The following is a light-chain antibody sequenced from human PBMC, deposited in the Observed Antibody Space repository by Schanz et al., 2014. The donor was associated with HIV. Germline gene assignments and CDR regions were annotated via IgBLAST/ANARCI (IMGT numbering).Light chain of an antibody. Sequence: QSALTQPASVSGSPGQSITISCTGTSSNVGGYDYVSWYQQHPGKAPKLIIYDVSNRPSGISYRFSGSKSGNTASLTVSGLQAEDEADYYCSSHAGSNVVGIFGGGTKVTVL. V-gene: IGLV2-14*03. J-gene: IGLJ2*01. CDR3: SSHAGSNVVGI. CDR2: DVS. CDR1: SSNVGGYDY.